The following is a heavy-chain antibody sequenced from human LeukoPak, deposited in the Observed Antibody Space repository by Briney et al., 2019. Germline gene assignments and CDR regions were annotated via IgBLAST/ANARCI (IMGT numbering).Heavy chain of an antibody. Sequence: SVKVSCTASGGTFSSYAISWVRQAPGQGLEWMGRIIPILGIANYAQKFQGRVTITADKSTSTAYMELSSLRSEDTAVYYCASEQLAVDYYGMDVWGQGTTVTVSS. CDR3: ASEQLAVDYYGMDV. CDR2: IIPILGIA. CDR1: GGTFSSYA. V-gene: IGHV1-69*04. J-gene: IGHJ6*02. D-gene: IGHD6-6*01.